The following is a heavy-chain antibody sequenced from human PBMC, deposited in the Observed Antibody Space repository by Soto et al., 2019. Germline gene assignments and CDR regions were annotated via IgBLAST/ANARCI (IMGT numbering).Heavy chain of an antibody. Sequence: EVQLLESGGGLVQPGGSLRLSCAASGFTFSSYAMSWVRQAPGKGLEWVSAISGSGGSTYYADSVKGRFTISRDNSKNTLYLQMNSLRAEDTAVYYCAKDRIAGTSEPPYYFDYWGQGTLVTVSS. CDR1: GFTFSSYA. CDR3: AKDRIAGTSEPPYYFDY. V-gene: IGHV3-23*01. D-gene: IGHD6-13*01. J-gene: IGHJ4*02. CDR2: ISGSGGST.